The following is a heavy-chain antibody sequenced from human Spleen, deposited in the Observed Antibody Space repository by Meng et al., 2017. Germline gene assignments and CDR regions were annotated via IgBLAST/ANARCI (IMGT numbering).Heavy chain of an antibody. CDR3: AREPAGGSADY. D-gene: IGHD6-13*01. CDR1: GYTFTRYA. CDR2: SNAGNGNT. V-gene: IGHV1-3*01. J-gene: IGHJ4*02. Sequence: QVQPVQSGPEVKKPGSSVKVSCKASGYTFTRYAIHWVCQAPGQRLEWMGSSNAGNGNTVYSQKFQGRVTLTRDTSASTAYMELSSLRSEDTAVYYCAREPAGGSADYWGQGTLVTVSS.